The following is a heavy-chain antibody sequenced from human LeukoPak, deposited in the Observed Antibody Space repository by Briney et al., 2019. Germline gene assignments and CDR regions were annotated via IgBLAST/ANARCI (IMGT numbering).Heavy chain of an antibody. D-gene: IGHD3-22*01. J-gene: IGHJ6*02. Sequence: GASVKVSCKASGYTCTSYAMNWVRQAPGQGLEWMGWINTNTGNPTYAQGFTGRFVFSLDTSVSTAYLQISSLKAEDTAVYYCARMALTYYYDSSGPNYYYGMDVWGQGTTVTVSS. CDR2: INTNTGNP. CDR1: GYTCTSYA. CDR3: ARMALTYYYDSSGPNYYYGMDV. V-gene: IGHV7-4-1*02.